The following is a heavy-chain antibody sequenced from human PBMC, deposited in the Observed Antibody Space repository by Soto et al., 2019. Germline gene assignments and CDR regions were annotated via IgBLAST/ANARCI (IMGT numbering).Heavy chain of an antibody. CDR3: ATDTRTYSNYAYYFDY. J-gene: IGHJ4*02. CDR2: FDPEDGET. CDR1: GYTLTELS. V-gene: IGHV1-24*01. D-gene: IGHD4-4*01. Sequence: GASVKVSCKVSGYTLTELSMHWVRQAPGKGLEWMGGFDPEDGETIYAQKFQGRVTMTEDTSTDTAYMELSSLRSEDTAVYYCATDTRTYSNYAYYFDYWGQGTLVTVSS.